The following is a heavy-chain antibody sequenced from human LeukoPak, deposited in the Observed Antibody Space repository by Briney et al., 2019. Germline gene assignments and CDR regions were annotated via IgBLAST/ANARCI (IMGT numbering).Heavy chain of an antibody. CDR1: GGSFSGYY. CDR2: INHSGST. Sequence: SETLSLTCAVYGGSFSGYYWSWIRQPPGKALEWIGEINHSGSTNYNPSLKSRVTISVDTSKNQFSLKLTSVTAADTAVYYCARAVGTDGYNLWVYWGQGTLVTVSS. D-gene: IGHD5-24*01. CDR3: ARAVGTDGYNLWVY. V-gene: IGHV4-34*01. J-gene: IGHJ4*02.